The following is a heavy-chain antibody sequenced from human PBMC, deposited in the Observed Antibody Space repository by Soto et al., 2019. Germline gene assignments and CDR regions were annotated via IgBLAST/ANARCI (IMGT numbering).Heavy chain of an antibody. V-gene: IGHV4-31*03. J-gene: IGHJ6*02. D-gene: IGHD6-6*01. CDR2: NYYSGIT. Sequence: QVQLQESGPGLVKPSQTLSLTCTVSGGSISSGGYYWTWIRQPPGTGLEWIGYNYYSGITYYNPSLKSRVTISLDTSKNQFSLKLSSVTAADTAVYYCARGSSIAGLYYGMDVWGQGTTVTVSS. CDR3: ARGSSIAGLYYGMDV. CDR1: GGSISSGGYY.